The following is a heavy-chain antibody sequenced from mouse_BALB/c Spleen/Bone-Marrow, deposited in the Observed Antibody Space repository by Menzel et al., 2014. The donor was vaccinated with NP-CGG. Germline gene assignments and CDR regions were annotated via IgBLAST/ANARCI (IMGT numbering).Heavy chain of an antibody. D-gene: IGHD1-1*01. V-gene: IGHV14-3*02. CDR2: IDPANGNT. J-gene: IGHJ3*01. CDR3: ARYNYGSRQFAY. CDR1: GFNIKDTY. Sequence: EVKLVESGAELVKPGASVKLSCTASGFNIKDTYMHWVKQRPEQGLEWIGRIDPANGNTKYDPKFQGKATITADTSSNTAYLQLSSLTSEDTAVYYCARYNYGSRQFAYWCPAPLVSVSA.